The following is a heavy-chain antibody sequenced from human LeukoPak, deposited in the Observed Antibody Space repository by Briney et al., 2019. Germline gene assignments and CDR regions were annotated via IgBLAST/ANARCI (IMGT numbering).Heavy chain of an antibody. CDR1: GGSVSSGSYY. CDR2: IYYSGST. Sequence: PSETLSLTCSVSGGSVSSGSYYWSWIRQPPGKGLEWIGDIYYSGSTNYNPSLKSRVTISVDTSKNQFSVKLSSVTAADTAVYYCARGGSGYDSFYYYGMDVWGQGTTVTVSS. CDR3: ARGGSGYDSFYYYGMDV. D-gene: IGHD5-12*01. V-gene: IGHV4-61*01. J-gene: IGHJ6*02.